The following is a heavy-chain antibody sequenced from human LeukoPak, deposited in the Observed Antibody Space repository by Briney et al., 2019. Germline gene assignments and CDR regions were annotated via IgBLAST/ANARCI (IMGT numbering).Heavy chain of an antibody. CDR2: IYSGGST. D-gene: IGHD6-13*01. CDR3: VQQQLVTNPFDY. J-gene: IGHJ4*02. CDR1: GFTVSSNY. V-gene: IGHV3-66*04. Sequence: GGSLRLSCAASGFTVSSNYMSWVRQAPGKGLEWVSVIYSGGSTYYADSVKGRFTISRGNSKNTLYLQMNSLRAEDTAVYYCVQQQLVTNPFDYWGQGTLVTVSS.